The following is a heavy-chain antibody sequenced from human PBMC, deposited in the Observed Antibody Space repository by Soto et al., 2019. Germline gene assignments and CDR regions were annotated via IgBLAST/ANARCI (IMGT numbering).Heavy chain of an antibody. Sequence: QVQLVQSGGEVKNPGASVTVSCKASGYTFINYHITWVRQAPGQGLEWMAWINTYNGMTDYAQKFQGRVTMTRDTSTSTAYMELRNLGSDDTVVYFCAKSPRGEMATDWGQGALVTVSS. V-gene: IGHV1-18*01. D-gene: IGHD5-12*01. CDR3: AKSPRGEMATD. CDR1: GYTFINYH. J-gene: IGHJ4*02. CDR2: INTYNGMT.